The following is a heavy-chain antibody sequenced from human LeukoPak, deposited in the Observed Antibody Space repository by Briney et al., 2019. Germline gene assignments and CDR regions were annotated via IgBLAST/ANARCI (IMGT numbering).Heavy chain of an antibody. V-gene: IGHV2-70*01. J-gene: IGHJ3*02. Sequence: EPGPALVKPTQTLTLTCTFSGFSLSTSGMCVSWIRQPPGKALEWLALIYWDDDKYYSTSLKTRLTISKDTSKNQVVVTMTNMDPVDTATYYCARMQSAYDAFDIWGQGTMVTVSS. CDR1: GFSLSTSGMC. CDR2: IYWDDDK. D-gene: IGHD3-3*01. CDR3: ARMQSAYDAFDI.